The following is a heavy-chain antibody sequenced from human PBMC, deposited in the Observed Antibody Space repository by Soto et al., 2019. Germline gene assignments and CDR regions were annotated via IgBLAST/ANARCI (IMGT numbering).Heavy chain of an antibody. CDR3: ARARLGYCSGGSCYSPYFDY. CDR2: IYYSGST. D-gene: IGHD2-15*01. CDR1: GGSISSGDYY. J-gene: IGHJ4*02. V-gene: IGHV4-30-4*01. Sequence: QVQLQESGPGLLKPSQTLSLTCTVSGGSISSGDYYWSWSRQPPGKGLEWIGYIYYSGSTYYNPSLKSRVTISVDTSKNQFSLKLSSVTAADTAVYYCARARLGYCSGGSCYSPYFDYWGQGTLVTVSS.